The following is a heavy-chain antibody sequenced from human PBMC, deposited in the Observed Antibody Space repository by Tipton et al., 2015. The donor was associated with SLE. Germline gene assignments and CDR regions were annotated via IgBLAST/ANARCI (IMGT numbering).Heavy chain of an antibody. V-gene: IGHV4-59*01. J-gene: IGHJ4*02. CDR1: GDSFNNYY. D-gene: IGHD6-13*01. CDR3: ARSAGYSSSWAHFDY. Sequence: LRLSCTVSGDSFNNYYWTWIRQPPGKGLEWIGYISFSGGTNYNPSLKSRVTISVDTSKNQFSLKLSSVTAADTAVYYCARSAGYSSSWAHFDYWGQGTLVTVSS. CDR2: ISFSGGT.